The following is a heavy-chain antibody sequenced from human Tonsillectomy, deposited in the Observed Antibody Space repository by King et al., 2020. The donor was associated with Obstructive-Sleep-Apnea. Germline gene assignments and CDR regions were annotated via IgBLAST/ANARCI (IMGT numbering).Heavy chain of an antibody. CDR3: ARDLGGRGSYGNDY. CDR2: ILPSDSTT. J-gene: IGHJ4*02. D-gene: IGHD1-26*01. V-gene: IGHV1-46*01. Sequence: VQSGAEVKEPGASVTVSCKASGYTFSTYYIHWVRQAPGHGLEWLGIILPSDSTTTYAQKFQGRVTMTRDTSTSTLYMERSSLTSDDTAVYYCARDLGGRGSYGNDYWGQGTLVTVSS. CDR1: GYTFSTYY.